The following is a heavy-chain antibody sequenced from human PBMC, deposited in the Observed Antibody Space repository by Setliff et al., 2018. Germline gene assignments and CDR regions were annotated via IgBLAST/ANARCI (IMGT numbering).Heavy chain of an antibody. CDR3: ARDRRDYDILTGYYEFTFDY. D-gene: IGHD3-9*01. CDR1: GYTFTSYG. CDR2: ISAYNGNT. J-gene: IGHJ4*02. Sequence: GASVKVSCKASGYTFTSYGISRVRQAPGQGLEWMGWISAYNGNTNYAQKLQGRVTMTTDTSTSTAYMELRSLRSDDTAVYYCARDRRDYDILTGYYEFTFDYWGQGTLVTVSS. V-gene: IGHV1-18*01.